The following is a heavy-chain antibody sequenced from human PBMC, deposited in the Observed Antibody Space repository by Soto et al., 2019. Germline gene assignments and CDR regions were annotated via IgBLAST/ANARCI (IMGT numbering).Heavy chain of an antibody. D-gene: IGHD4-17*01. V-gene: IGHV3-33*01. J-gene: IGHJ6*02. CDR3: ARAQGDYGDYGTYYYYGMDV. Sequence: GSLRLSCAASGFTFSSYGMHWVRQAPGKGLEWVAVIWYDGSNKYYADSVKGRFTISRDNSKNTLYLQMNSLRAEDTAVYYCARAQGDYGDYGTYYYYGMDVWGQGTTVTVSS. CDR2: IWYDGSNK. CDR1: GFTFSSYG.